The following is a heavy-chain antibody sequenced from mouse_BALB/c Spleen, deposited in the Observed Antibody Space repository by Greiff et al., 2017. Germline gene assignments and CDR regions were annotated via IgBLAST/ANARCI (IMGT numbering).Heavy chain of an antibody. CDR2: INPYYGST. J-gene: IGHJ4*01. CDR3: ARVLYGSSYYYAMDY. CDR1: GYSFTDYI. D-gene: IGHD1-1*01. Sequence: EVQLQQTGPELVKPGASVKISCKASGYSFTDYIMLWVKQSHGKSLEWIGNINPYYGSTSYNLKFKGKATLTVDKSSSTAYMQLNSLTSEDSAVYYCARVLYGSSYYYAMDYWGQGTSVTVSS. V-gene: IGHV1-39*01.